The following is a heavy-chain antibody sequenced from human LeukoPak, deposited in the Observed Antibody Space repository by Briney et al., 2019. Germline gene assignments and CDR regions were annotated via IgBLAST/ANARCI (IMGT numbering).Heavy chain of an antibody. D-gene: IGHD3-10*01. CDR1: SYSINNGYY. CDR2: IYHSGFT. Sequence: SETLSLTCTVSSYSINNGYYWGWIRQPPGRGLEWIGSIYHSGFTYSNPSLTSRLTMSIDASKNEFSLRLTSVTAADTAIYYCLRDKAGSFYGSGGYHFNYNGMDVWGQGTAVTVS. V-gene: IGHV4-38-2*02. CDR3: LRDKAGSFYGSGGYHFNYNGMDV. J-gene: IGHJ6*02.